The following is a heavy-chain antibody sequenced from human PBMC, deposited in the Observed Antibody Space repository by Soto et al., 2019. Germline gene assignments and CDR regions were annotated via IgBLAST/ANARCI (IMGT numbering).Heavy chain of an antibody. J-gene: IGHJ4*02. CDR3: ERTRVDYYGSGSYYLDY. V-gene: IGHV4-31*03. D-gene: IGHD3-10*01. Sequence: SETLSLTCTVSGGSISSGGYYWSWIRQHPGKGLEWIGYIYYSGSTYYNPSLKSRVTISVDTSKNQFSLKLSSVTAADTDVYYCERTRVDYYGSGSYYLDYWGQGTLVTVSS. CDR2: IYYSGST. CDR1: GGSISSGGYY.